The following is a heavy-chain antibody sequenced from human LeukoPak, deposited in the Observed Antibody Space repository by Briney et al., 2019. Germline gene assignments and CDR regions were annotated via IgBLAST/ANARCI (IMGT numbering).Heavy chain of an antibody. CDR1: GFSFSSYW. J-gene: IGHJ4*02. D-gene: IGHD2-2*01. Sequence: GGSLRLSCAASGFSFSSYWMHWVRQAPGKGLVWVSRINSDATTKSYADSVKGRFTISRDNAKNTLYLQMNSLRAEDTAVYYCATGYCSSASCYRAFEYWGQGTLVTVSS. CDR2: INSDATTK. CDR3: ATGYCSSASCYRAFEY. V-gene: IGHV3-74*01.